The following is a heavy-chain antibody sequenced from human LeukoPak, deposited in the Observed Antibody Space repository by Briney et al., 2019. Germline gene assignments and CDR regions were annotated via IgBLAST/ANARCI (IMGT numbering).Heavy chain of an antibody. V-gene: IGHV1-69*05. J-gene: IGHJ5*02. CDR1: GGTFSSYA. CDR2: IIPIFGTA. Sequence: ASVEVSCKASGGTFSSYAISWVRQAPGQGLEWMGGIIPIFGTANYAQKFQGRVAITTDESASTAYMELSSLRSEDTAVYYCARGGRNYGNWFDPWGQGTLVTVSS. D-gene: IGHD4-11*01. CDR3: ARGGRNYGNWFDP.